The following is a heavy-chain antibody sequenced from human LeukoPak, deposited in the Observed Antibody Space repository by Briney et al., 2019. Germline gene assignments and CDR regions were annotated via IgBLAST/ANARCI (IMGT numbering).Heavy chain of an antibody. CDR2: XSAYNGNT. Sequence: SXYTFTCYGXXXXRQAXXQGLXXXGXXSAYNGNTNYAQKLQGRVTMTTDTSTSTAYMELRSLQSEDTAVYYCARGRSPPAAAESLFDPWGQGTLVTVSS. J-gene: IGHJ5*02. V-gene: IGHV1-18*01. CDR1: XYTFTCYG. CDR3: ARGRSPPAAAESLFDP. D-gene: IGHD6-13*01.